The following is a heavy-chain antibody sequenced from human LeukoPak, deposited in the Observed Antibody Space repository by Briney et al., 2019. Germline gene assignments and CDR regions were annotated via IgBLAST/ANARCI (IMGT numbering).Heavy chain of an antibody. CDR2: INTKSGMT. CDR1: GYAFTRYD. Sequence: ASVKVSCKTSGYAFTRYDINWVRQATGQGLEWMGWINTKSGMTGHAQKFQGRITITKDTSISTVYMELSSLSSEDTAVYFCATVDGSVDYWGQRTLVTFSS. CDR3: ATVDGSVDY. V-gene: IGHV1-8*03. J-gene: IGHJ4*02. D-gene: IGHD3-22*01.